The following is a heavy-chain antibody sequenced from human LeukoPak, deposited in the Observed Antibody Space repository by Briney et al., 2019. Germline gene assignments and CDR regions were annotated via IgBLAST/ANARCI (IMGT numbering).Heavy chain of an antibody. CDR2: IYPGDSDT. Sequence: GGSLKISFKGSGCRFTSYWIGWGRRRPGKGVEGMGIIYPGDSDTRYSPSFPGQLTISADKSISTAYLQWSSLKASDTAMYYCARVDYGDYYMDVWGKGTTVTVSS. CDR1: GCRFTSYW. J-gene: IGHJ6*03. D-gene: IGHD4-17*01. V-gene: IGHV5-51*01. CDR3: ARVDYGDYYMDV.